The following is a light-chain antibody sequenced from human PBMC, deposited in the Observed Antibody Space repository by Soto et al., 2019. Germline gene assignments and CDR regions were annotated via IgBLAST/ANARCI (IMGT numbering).Light chain of an antibody. CDR1: SSDVGGYNY. CDR2: EVS. CDR3: SSYAGSNNFPYV. V-gene: IGLV2-8*01. J-gene: IGLJ1*01. Sequence: QAVVTQPPSASGSPGQSVTISCTGTSSDVGGYNYVSWYQQHPGKAPKLMIYEVSKRPSGVPDRFSGSKSGNTASLTVSGLQAEDEADYYCSSYAGSNNFPYVFGTGTQLTVL.